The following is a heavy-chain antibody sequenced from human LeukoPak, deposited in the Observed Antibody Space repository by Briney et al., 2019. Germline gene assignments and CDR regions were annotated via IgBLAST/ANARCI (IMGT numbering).Heavy chain of an antibody. CDR3: ARVTGGVVYYYFHMHV. CDR1: CVSMSYSSYY. D-gene: IGHD2-8*02. Sequence: SDTLSLTHSVSCVSMSYSSYYGGWLRQPPGKGLEGIASIYYSGSTYYNPSLKSRVTISVDTSKHQFSLTLSSVTPAHTPLYFCARVTGGVVYYYFHMHVWGKGTTVTVSS. V-gene: IGHV4-39*07. CDR2: IYYSGST. J-gene: IGHJ6*03.